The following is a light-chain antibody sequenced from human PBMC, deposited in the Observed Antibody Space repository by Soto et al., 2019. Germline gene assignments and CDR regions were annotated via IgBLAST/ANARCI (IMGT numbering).Light chain of an antibody. CDR2: LGS. J-gene: IGKJ1*01. Sequence: DIEMTQSPLSLPVTPGEPASISCRSSQSLLHSNGYYYLDWYLQKPGQSPQVLIYLGSHRASGVPDRFSGSGSGTDFTLKISRVEAEDVGVYYCMQALQTPWTFGQGTKVEVK. CDR1: QSLLHSNGYYY. V-gene: IGKV2-28*01. CDR3: MQALQTPWT.